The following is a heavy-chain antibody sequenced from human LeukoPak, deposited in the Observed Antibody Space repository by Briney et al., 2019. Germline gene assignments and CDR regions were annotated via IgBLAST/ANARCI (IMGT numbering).Heavy chain of an antibody. CDR1: GYTLTELS. CDR3: GRDFGLSGTKRSFDL. J-gene: IGHJ3*01. V-gene: IGHV1-24*01. Sequence: ASVKVSCTVSGYTLTELSMFWVRQAPGKGLEWMGSFDPEDGKTVYAQKFQGRVTMTEDTSTVTAYMELSSLRSEDTAVYYCGRDFGLSGTKRSFDLWGQGTMVTVSS. D-gene: IGHD1-26*01. CDR2: FDPEDGKT.